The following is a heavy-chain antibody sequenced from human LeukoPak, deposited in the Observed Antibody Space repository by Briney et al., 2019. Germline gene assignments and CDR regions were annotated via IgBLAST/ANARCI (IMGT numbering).Heavy chain of an antibody. D-gene: IGHD2/OR15-2a*01. V-gene: IGHV1-2*02. Sequence: GASVMVSCKASGYTFTGYYMHWVRQAPGQGLEWMGWINPNSGDTKYAQKFQGRVTMTRDTSISTAYMELSGLNSDDTAVYYCAASIQGFHWSDPWGQGTLVTVSS. CDR3: AASIQGFHWSDP. J-gene: IGHJ5*02. CDR1: GYTFTGYY. CDR2: INPNSGDT.